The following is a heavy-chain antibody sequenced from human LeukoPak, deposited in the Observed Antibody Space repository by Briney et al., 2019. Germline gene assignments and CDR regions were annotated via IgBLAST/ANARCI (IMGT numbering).Heavy chain of an antibody. CDR3: ARERGGYCSGGSCYSDNWFDP. CDR1: GGSISSGSYY. CDR2: IYTSGST. Sequence: PSQTLSLTCTVSGGSISSGSYYWSWIRQPAGKGLEWIGRIYTSGSTNYNPSLKSRVTISVDTSKNQFSLKLSSVTAADTAVYYCARERGGYCSGGSCYSDNWFDPWGQGTLVTVSS. D-gene: IGHD2-15*01. V-gene: IGHV4-61*02. J-gene: IGHJ5*02.